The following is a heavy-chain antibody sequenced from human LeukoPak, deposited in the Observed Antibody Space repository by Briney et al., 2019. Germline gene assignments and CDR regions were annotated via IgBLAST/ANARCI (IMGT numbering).Heavy chain of an antibody. D-gene: IGHD2-15*01. CDR3: AKDTPNCSGGSCYAQENAFDI. Sequence: AGGSLRLSCAASGFTFDDYAMHWVRQAPGKGLEWVSGISWNSGSIGYADSVKGRFTISRDNAKNSLYLQMNSLRAEDTALYYCAKDTPNCSGGSCYAQENAFDIWGQGTMVTVSS. V-gene: IGHV3-9*01. CDR1: GFTFDDYA. CDR2: ISWNSGSI. J-gene: IGHJ3*02.